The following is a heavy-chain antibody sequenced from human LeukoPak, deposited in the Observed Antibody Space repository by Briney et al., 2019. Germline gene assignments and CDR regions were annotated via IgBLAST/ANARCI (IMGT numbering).Heavy chain of an antibody. CDR2: VYHSGST. J-gene: IGHJ4*02. Sequence: SGTLSLTCAVSGVSVRSYNYWSWVRQPPGKSLEWLGEVYHSGSTIYNPSLKSRVTISVDTSKNQFSLKLSSVTAADTAVYYCATMGSGSYFNYWGQGSLVTVSS. V-gene: IGHV4-4*02. D-gene: IGHD1-26*01. CDR1: GVSVRSYNY. CDR3: ATMGSGSYFNY.